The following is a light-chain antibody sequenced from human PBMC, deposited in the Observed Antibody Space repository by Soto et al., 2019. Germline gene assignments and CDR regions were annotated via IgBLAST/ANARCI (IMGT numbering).Light chain of an antibody. Sequence: DIQMTQSPSTLSASVGDRVTITCRASQSISNWLAWYQQKPGKAPKLLNYKASNLESGVPSRFSRCRSGTAFTLTTSSLQTDDFATYYCQQYNSYPWTFGQGTKVEIK. CDR3: QQYNSYPWT. CDR1: QSISNW. V-gene: IGKV1-5*03. CDR2: KAS. J-gene: IGKJ1*01.